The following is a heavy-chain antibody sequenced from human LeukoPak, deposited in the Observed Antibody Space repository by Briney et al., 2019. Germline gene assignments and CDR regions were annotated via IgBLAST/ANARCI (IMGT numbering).Heavy chain of an antibody. CDR3: AKDDGTYGIDY. V-gene: IGHV3-74*01. CDR2: IKSDGSYT. D-gene: IGHD1-26*01. CDR1: GFTFSSYW. J-gene: IGHJ4*02. Sequence: TGGSLRLSCAASGFTFSSYWMHWVRHGPGKGLVCVARIKSDGSYTSYADSVKGRFTISRDNAKSTLYLQMNSLRAEDTAVYYCAKDDGTYGIDYWGQGNLVTVSP.